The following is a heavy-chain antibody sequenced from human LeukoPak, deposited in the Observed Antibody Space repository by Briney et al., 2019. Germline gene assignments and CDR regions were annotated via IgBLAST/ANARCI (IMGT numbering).Heavy chain of an antibody. CDR1: GGSISSSSYY. CDR2: IYYSGST. CDR3: ARRDDSSGYHKIFDY. D-gene: IGHD3-22*01. J-gene: IGHJ4*02. V-gene: IGHV4-39*01. Sequence: PSETLSLTCTVSGGSISSSSYYWGWIRQPPGKGLEWIGSIYYSGSTYYNQSLKSRVTISVDTSKNQFSLKLSSVTAADTAVYYCARRDDSSGYHKIFDYWGPGTLVTVSS.